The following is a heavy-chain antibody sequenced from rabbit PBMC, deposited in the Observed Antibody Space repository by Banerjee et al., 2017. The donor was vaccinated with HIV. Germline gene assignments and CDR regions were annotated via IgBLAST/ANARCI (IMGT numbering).Heavy chain of an antibody. J-gene: IGHJ4*01. CDR2: IYGGTSGYT. CDR3: ARDYDDYDVDFRL. CDR1: GFSFSTYYW. D-gene: IGHD2-1*01. Sequence: QSLEESGGDLVKPGASLTLTCTASGFSFSTYYWICWVRQAPGKGLEWIACIYGGTSGYTYYATWANGRFTGSKISSTTVTLQMTSLTAADTATYFCARDYDDYDVDFRLWGQGTLVTVS. V-gene: IGHV1S40*01.